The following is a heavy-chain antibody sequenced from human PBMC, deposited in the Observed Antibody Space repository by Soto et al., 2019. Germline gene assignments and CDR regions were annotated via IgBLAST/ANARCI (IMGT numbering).Heavy chain of an antibody. CDR1: GYTFSGYA. V-gene: IGHV1-18*01. Sequence: QVQLVQSGAEVKKPGASVKVSCKASGYTFSGYAMGWVRQAPGQGLEWMGWISAYNGNTDYAQKFQGRVTMTTDTSTSTAYMELRSLTSDDTAVYYCARPFGDYGDYAWSLRDWGQGTLVTVSS. J-gene: IGHJ4*02. CDR2: ISAYNGNT. D-gene: IGHD4-17*01. CDR3: ARPFGDYGDYAWSLRD.